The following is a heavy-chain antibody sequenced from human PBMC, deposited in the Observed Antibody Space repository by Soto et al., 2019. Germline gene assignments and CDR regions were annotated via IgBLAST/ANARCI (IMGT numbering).Heavy chain of an antibody. V-gene: IGHV3-30*04. CDR3: ARGLGCGSWSFGY. CDR2: MSYDGSQE. CDR1: GFNFSSYA. J-gene: IGHJ4*02. Sequence: QVQLVESGGGVVQPGRSLRLSCAVSGFNFSSYAMHWVRQAPGKGLEWVAPMSYDGSQELYADSVKGRFTISRDNSKKVLDLQMNSLRVEDTAMSYCARGLGCGSWSFGYWGQGALGTVSS. D-gene: IGHD6-13*01.